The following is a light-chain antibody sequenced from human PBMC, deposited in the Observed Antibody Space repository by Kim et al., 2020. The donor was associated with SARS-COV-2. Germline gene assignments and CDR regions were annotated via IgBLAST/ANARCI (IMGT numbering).Light chain of an antibody. CDR2: QDS. CDR3: QAWDSSNVV. Sequence: SVSPGQTASITCSGDKLGDGYACWYQQKPGQSPVLVIYQDSKRPSGIPERFSGSSSGNTATLTISETQAMDEADYYCQAWDSSNVVFGGGTQLTVL. J-gene: IGLJ2*01. CDR1: KLGDGY. V-gene: IGLV3-1*01.